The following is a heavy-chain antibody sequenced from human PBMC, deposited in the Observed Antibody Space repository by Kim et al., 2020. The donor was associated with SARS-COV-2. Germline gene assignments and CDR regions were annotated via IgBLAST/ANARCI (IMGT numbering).Heavy chain of an antibody. CDR1: GFTFESYV. J-gene: IGHJ4*02. Sequence: GGSLRLSCATSGFTFESYVMSWVRQAPGKGLGWVSGISFSGGFAYYAESVKGRFTISRDRSTKTIILKLRSLRPEDTAVYYCGRLGLGGGGNWGRGALVT. CDR3: GRLGLGGGGN. D-gene: IGHD3-16*01. CDR2: ISFSGGFA. V-gene: IGHV3-23*01.